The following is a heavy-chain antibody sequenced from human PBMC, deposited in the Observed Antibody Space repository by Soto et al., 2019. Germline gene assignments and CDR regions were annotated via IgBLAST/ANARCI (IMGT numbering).Heavy chain of an antibody. V-gene: IGHV4-59*01. CDR1: GGSISRYY. CDR2: IYYSGST. CDR3: ARRYGDQFDY. J-gene: IGHJ4*02. Sequence: QVQLQESGPGLVKPSETLSLTCTVSGGSISRYYWSWIRQPPGKGLEWIGYIYYSGSTNYNPSLKSRVTISVDKSKNQFSLKLSSVTAADTAVYYCARRYGDQFDYWGQGTLVTVSA. D-gene: IGHD4-17*01.